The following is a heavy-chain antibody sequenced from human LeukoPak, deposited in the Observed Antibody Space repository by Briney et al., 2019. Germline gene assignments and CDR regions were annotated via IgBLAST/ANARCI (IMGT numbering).Heavy chain of an antibody. CDR2: ISLTGLT. CDR3: SRENGAFSPFGY. CDR1: GGSISNTNW. J-gene: IGHJ4*02. V-gene: IGHV4-4*02. D-gene: IGHD2-8*01. Sequence: SGTLSLTCGVSGGSISNTNWWSWVRRPPGQGLEWIGEISLTGLTNYNPSLESRVSVSLDKSKNQLSLNLTSVTAADTAVYYCSRENGAFSPFGYWGQGTLVTVPS.